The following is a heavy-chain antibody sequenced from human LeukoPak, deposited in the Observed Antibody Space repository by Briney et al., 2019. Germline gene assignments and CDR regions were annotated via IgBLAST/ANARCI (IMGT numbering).Heavy chain of an antibody. CDR3: ARLYGPYYFDY. J-gene: IGHJ4*02. D-gene: IGHD4-17*01. V-gene: IGHV4-30-4*02. Sequence: AWETLSLTCTLSGGSISSGDYYWSWIRQPPGKGLEWIGYIYYSGSTYYNPSLKSRVTISVDTSKNQFSLKLSSVTAADTAVYYCARLYGPYYFDYWGQGTLVTVSS. CDR2: IYYSGST. CDR1: GGSISSGDYY.